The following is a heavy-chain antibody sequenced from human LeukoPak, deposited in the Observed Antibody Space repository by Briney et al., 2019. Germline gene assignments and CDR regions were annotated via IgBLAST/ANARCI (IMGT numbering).Heavy chain of an antibody. J-gene: IGHJ4*02. CDR2: ISSSSYI. CDR3: ASGTSGLRYFEY. Sequence: GGSLRLSCAASGFTFSSYSMNWVRQAPGKGLEWVSSISSSSYIYYADSVKGRFTISRDNAKNSLYLQMNSLRAEDTAVYYCASGTSGLRYFEYWGQGTLVTVSS. D-gene: IGHD5-12*01. CDR1: GFTFSSYS. V-gene: IGHV3-21*01.